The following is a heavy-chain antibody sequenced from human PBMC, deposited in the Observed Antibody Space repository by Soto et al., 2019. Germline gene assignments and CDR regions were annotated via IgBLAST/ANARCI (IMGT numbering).Heavy chain of an antibody. J-gene: IGHJ5*02. CDR3: ARGRSSWYNWFDP. D-gene: IGHD6-13*01. Sequence: GGSLRLSCAASGFTFSSYSMNWVRQAPGKGLGWVSSISSSSSYIYYADSVKGRFTISRDNAKNSLYLQMNSLRAEDTAVYYCARGRSSWYNWFDPWGQGTLVTVSS. V-gene: IGHV3-21*01. CDR2: ISSSSSYI. CDR1: GFTFSSYS.